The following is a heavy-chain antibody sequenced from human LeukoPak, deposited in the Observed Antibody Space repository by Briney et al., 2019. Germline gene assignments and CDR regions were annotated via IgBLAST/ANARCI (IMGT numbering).Heavy chain of an antibody. Sequence: SVKVSCKASGGTFSSYAISWVRQAPGQGLEWMGGIIPIFGTANYAQKFQGRVTITTDESTSTAYMELSSLRSEDTAVYYCAREPGPLPGYSGYDGGFDYWGQGTLVTVYS. D-gene: IGHD5-12*01. J-gene: IGHJ4*02. CDR2: IIPIFGTA. CDR1: GGTFSSYA. CDR3: AREPGPLPGYSGYDGGFDY. V-gene: IGHV1-69*05.